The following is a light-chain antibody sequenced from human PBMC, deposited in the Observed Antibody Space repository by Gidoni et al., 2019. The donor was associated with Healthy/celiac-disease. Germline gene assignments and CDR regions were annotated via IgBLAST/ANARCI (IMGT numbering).Light chain of an antibody. J-gene: IGLJ2*01. CDR3: QAWDSRSVV. Sequence: SYELTQPPSVSVSPGQTASITCSGDKLGDKYACWYQKKPGQSPGLVIYQDSKRPSGIPERFSGSNSGNTATLTISGTHAIDEADYYCQAWDSRSVVFGGGTKLTVL. CDR2: QDS. CDR1: KLGDKY. V-gene: IGLV3-1*01.